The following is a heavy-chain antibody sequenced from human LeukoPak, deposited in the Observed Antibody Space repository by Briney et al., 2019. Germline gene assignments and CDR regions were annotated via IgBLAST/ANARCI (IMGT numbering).Heavy chain of an antibody. D-gene: IGHD1-26*01. CDR3: ASSGSYRFDY. CDR2: ISGSGVST. J-gene: IGHJ4*02. V-gene: IGHV3-23*01. Sequence: GGSLRLSCAASGFTFSSYAMNWVRQAPGKGLEWVSTISGSGVSTYYADSVKGRFTISRDNAKNSLYLQMNSLRDEDTAVYYCASSGSYRFDYWGQGTLVTVSS. CDR1: GFTFSSYA.